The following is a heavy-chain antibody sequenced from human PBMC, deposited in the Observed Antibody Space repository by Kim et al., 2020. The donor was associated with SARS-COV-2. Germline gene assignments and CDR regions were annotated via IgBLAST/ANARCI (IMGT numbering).Heavy chain of an antibody. D-gene: IGHD3-22*01. Sequence: GGSLRLSCAASGFTFHDYAMHWVRQAPGKGLEWVSGISWNSGSIGYADSVKGRFTISRYNAKNSLYLQMNSLRAEDTALYYCARVKRSGSGWYYYDSSGYSFDYWGQGTLVTVSS. CDR2: ISWNSGSI. CDR1: GFTFHDYA. CDR3: ARVKRSGSGWYYYDSSGYSFDY. J-gene: IGHJ4*02. V-gene: IGHV3-9*01.